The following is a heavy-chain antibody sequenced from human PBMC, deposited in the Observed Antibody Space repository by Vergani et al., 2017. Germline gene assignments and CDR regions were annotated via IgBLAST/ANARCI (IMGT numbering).Heavy chain of an antibody. CDR3: ARAPYGYYYFDY. V-gene: IGHV4-30-2*01. CDR2: IYHSGST. D-gene: IGHD3-22*01. CDR1: GSSISSGGYS. J-gene: IGHJ4*02. Sequence: QLQLQESGSGLVKPSQTLSLTCAVSGSSISSGGYSWSWIRQPPGKGLEWIGYIYHSGSTYYIPSLKSRVTISVDRSKNQFSLKLSSVTAADTAMYYCARAPYGYYYFDYWGQGTLVTVSS.